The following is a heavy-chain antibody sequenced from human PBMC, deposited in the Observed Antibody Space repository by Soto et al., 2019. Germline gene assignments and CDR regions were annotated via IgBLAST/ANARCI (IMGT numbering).Heavy chain of an antibody. CDR3: ARVGPIDYDILTDTNYYYYGMDV. CDR2: IKQDGSEK. J-gene: IGHJ6*02. Sequence: GSLRLSCAASGFTFSSYWMSWVRQAPGKGLEWVANIKQDGSEKYYVDSVKGRFTISRDNAKNSLYLQMNSLRAEDTAVYYCARVGPIDYDILTDTNYYYYGMDVWGQGTTVTVSS. D-gene: IGHD3-9*01. CDR1: GFTFSSYW. V-gene: IGHV3-7*05.